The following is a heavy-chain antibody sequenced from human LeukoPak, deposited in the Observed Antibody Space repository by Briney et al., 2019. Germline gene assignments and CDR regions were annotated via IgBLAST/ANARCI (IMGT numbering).Heavy chain of an antibody. D-gene: IGHD3-22*01. V-gene: IGHV3-74*01. CDR1: GFTFSSYW. Sequence: GGSLRLSCAASGFTFSSYWMHWVRQAPGKGLVWVSRINSDGSSTSYADSVKGRFTISRDNAKNTLYLQMNSLRAEDTAVYYCARMPYYYDSSGYLDYWGQGTLVTVSS. CDR2: INSDGSST. CDR3: ARMPYYYDSSGYLDY. J-gene: IGHJ4*02.